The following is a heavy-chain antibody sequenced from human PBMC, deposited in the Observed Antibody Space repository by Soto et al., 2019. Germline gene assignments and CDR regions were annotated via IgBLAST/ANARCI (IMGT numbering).Heavy chain of an antibody. CDR1: GATFSSYP. J-gene: IGHJ4*02. Sequence: SEKVSCKSSGATFSSYPMSWVPQAPAQGLEWIGGINPIFVTATYAQRCQARHAIPADESPSTAYIAPSSLRSEDTAVYYCARERIPAARTPDYCGQGTLVAVFS. V-gene: IGHV1-69*13. D-gene: IGHD6-13*01. CDR3: ARERIPAARTPDY. CDR2: INPIFVTA.